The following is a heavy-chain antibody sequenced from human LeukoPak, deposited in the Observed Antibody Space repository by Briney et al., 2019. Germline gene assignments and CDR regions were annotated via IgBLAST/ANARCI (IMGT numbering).Heavy chain of an antibody. Sequence: SETLSLTCTVSGYSISSGYYWGWIRQPPGKGLEWIGSIYHSGSTYYNPSLKSRVTISVDTSKNQFSLKLSSVTAADTAVYYCARDHAYGDYGNNWFDPWGQGTMVTVSS. D-gene: IGHD4-17*01. CDR3: ARDHAYGDYGNNWFDP. CDR1: GYSISSGYY. CDR2: IYHSGST. V-gene: IGHV4-38-2*02. J-gene: IGHJ5*02.